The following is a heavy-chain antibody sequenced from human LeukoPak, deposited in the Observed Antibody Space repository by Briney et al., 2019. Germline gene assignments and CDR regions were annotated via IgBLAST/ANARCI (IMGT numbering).Heavy chain of an antibody. CDR2: IYYSGST. Sequence: SETLSLTCSVSGGSITTFFWNWIRQPPGKGLEWIGSIYYSGSTHYNPSLKGRVTVSQDTSRNRVSLRLTSVTAADTAVYYCARGPLYEYGSGTFVNWGQGTLVTVSS. D-gene: IGHD3-10*01. V-gene: IGHV4-59*01. CDR3: ARGPLYEYGSGTFVN. CDR1: GGSITTFF. J-gene: IGHJ4*02.